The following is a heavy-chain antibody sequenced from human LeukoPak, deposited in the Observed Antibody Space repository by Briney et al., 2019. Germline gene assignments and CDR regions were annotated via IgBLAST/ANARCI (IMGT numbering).Heavy chain of an antibody. V-gene: IGHV3-9*01. CDR3: AKKGYSNGWRDSYYFDC. J-gene: IGHJ4*02. CDR2: ISWNSGSL. Sequence: GGSLRLSCAASGFSFRDFAVHWVRQVPGKGLEWVSGISWNSGSLGYADSVRGRFTVSRDNAKNSLYLQMNSLRAEDTAVYYCAKKGYSNGWRDSYYFDCWGQGTLVTVSS. CDR1: GFSFRDFA. D-gene: IGHD6-19*01.